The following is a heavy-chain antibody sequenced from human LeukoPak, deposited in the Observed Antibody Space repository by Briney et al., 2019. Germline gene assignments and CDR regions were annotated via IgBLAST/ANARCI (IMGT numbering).Heavy chain of an antibody. Sequence: GGSLRLSCVASGFTFSDHYMSWIRQPPGRGLKGLYYISRSGSTVYYADSVKGRFTISRDNAKNSLYLQMNSLRAEDTAVYYCARELEDSDTYRYGMDVWGQGTTVTVSS. CDR3: ARELEDSDTYRYGMDV. CDR1: GFTFSDHY. CDR2: ISRSGSTV. V-gene: IGHV3-11*01. J-gene: IGHJ6*02. D-gene: IGHD1-26*01.